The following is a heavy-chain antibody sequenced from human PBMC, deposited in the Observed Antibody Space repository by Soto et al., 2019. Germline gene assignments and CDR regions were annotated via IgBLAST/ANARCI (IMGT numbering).Heavy chain of an antibody. CDR2: TWYDGSDK. CDR3: AKDLSSSFDAFDF. J-gene: IGHJ3*01. D-gene: IGHD6-13*01. V-gene: IGHV3-33*06. Sequence: GGSLRLSCAASGFTFSRYGMHWVRQAPGKGLEWVAVTWYDGSDKYYADSVMGRFTIFRDNSKKTLDLQMSSLRAEDTAVYFCAKDLSSSFDAFDFWGQGTMVTVSS. CDR1: GFTFSRYG.